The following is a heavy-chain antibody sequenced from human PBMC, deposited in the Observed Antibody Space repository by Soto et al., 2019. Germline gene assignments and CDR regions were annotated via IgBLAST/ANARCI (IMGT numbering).Heavy chain of an antibody. V-gene: IGHV2-5*02. CDR2: IYWDDDK. J-gene: IGHJ4*02. CDR3: AHTLVAGLGYYFDY. D-gene: IGHD6-19*01. CDR1: GFSLSTTRVG. Sequence: QITLKESGPTLVKPTQTLTLTCTFSGFSLSTTRVGAGWIRQPPGKALEWLALIYWDDDKRYSPFLKSRLTTTKDTSKHQVVLTMTNMDPMDTATYFCAHTLVAGLGYYFDYWGQGTLVTVSS.